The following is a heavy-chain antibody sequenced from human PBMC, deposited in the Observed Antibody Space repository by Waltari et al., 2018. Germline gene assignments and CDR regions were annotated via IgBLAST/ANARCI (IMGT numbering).Heavy chain of an antibody. V-gene: IGHV1-69*12. J-gene: IGHJ5*02. CDR2: IIPIFGTA. CDR3: ARSPPGWGTQGWFDP. D-gene: IGHD3-16*01. CDR1: GGTFSSYA. Sequence: QVQLVQSGAEVKKPGSSVKVSCKASGGTFSSYAISWVRPSPGQGLEWMGGIIPIFGTANYAQKFQGRVTITADESTSTAYMELSSLRSEDTAVYYCARSPPGWGTQGWFDPWGQGTLVTVSS.